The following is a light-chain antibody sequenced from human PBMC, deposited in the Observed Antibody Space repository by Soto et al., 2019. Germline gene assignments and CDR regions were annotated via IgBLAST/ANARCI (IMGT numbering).Light chain of an antibody. CDR2: GAS. Sequence: EIVLTQSPGTLSLSPGERATLSCRASQSVSSSYLAWYQQKPGQAPSLLIYGASSRATGIPARFSGSGSGTDFTLTISRLEPEDFAVYYRQQYGSSPITFGQGTRLEIK. V-gene: IGKV3-20*01. CDR1: QSVSSSY. J-gene: IGKJ5*01. CDR3: QQYGSSPIT.